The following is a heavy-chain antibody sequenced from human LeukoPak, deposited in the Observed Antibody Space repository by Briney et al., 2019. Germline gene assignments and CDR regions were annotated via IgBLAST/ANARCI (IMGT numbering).Heavy chain of an antibody. V-gene: IGHV1-2*02. CDR3: AREAHDSGDY. Sequence: ASVKVSCKASGYTFTGYYMHWVRQAPGQGLEWMGWINPNSGGTIYAQKFQGRVTMTRDMSTSTVYMELSSLGYDDTAMYYCAREAHDSGDYWGQGTLVTVSS. J-gene: IGHJ4*02. CDR2: INPNSGGT. D-gene: IGHD1-26*01. CDR1: GYTFTGYY.